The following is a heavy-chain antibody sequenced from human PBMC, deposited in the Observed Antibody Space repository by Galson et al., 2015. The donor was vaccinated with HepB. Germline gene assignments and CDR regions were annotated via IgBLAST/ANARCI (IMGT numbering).Heavy chain of an antibody. CDR1: GFTFSSYG. Sequence: SLRLSCAASGFTFSSYGMHWVRQAPGKGLEWVAVIWYDGSNKYYADSVKGRFTISRDNSKNTLYLQMNSLRAADTAIYYCARVQIRGFIKLYYYGVDVWGQGTTVTVSS. J-gene: IGHJ6*02. CDR2: IWYDGSNK. CDR3: ARVQIRGFIKLYYYGVDV. V-gene: IGHV3-33*08. D-gene: IGHD3-10*01.